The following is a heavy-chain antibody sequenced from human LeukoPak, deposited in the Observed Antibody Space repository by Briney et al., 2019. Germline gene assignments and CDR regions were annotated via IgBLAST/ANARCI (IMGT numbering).Heavy chain of an antibody. J-gene: IGHJ6*03. CDR2: IKHDGSEKQDGSEK. Sequence: GGSLRLSCAASGSTFSQYWMSWVRQAPGKGLEWVANIKHDGSEKQDGSEKNYVDSVKGRFTISRDNAKNSLYLQMNSLRAEDTAVYYCARSGRGVDSFYFYMDVWGKGTTVTVSS. D-gene: IGHD3-10*01. V-gene: IGHV3-7*01. CDR3: ARSGRGVDSFYFYMDV. CDR1: GSTFSQYW.